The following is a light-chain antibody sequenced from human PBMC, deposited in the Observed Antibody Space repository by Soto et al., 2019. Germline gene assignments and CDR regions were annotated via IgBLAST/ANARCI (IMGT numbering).Light chain of an antibody. CDR1: SSDVGGYNY. V-gene: IGLV2-14*01. J-gene: IGLJ2*01. Sequence: QSVLTQPASVSGSPGQSITISCTGTSSDVGGYNYVSWYQQHPGKAPKLMIYEVSNRPSGVSNRFSGSKSGNTASLTISGLQAEDEADYYCSSYISSSTLVVSGGGTKLTVL. CDR3: SSYISSSTLVV. CDR2: EVS.